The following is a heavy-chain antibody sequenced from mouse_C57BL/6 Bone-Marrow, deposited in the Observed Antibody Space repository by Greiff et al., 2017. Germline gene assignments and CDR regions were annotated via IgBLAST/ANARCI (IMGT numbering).Heavy chain of an antibody. CDR2: ICSGGST. CDR3: ARNYAMDY. V-gene: IGHV2-5*01. CDR1: GFSLTSYG. J-gene: IGHJ4*01. Sequence: VQLQQSGPGLVQPSQCLSITCTVSGFSLTSYGVHWVRQSPGKGLEWLGVICSGGSTAYYAAFMSSLSITTDNSRSQVFFKMNRLQADDTAIYYRARNYAMDYWGQGASGTVSS.